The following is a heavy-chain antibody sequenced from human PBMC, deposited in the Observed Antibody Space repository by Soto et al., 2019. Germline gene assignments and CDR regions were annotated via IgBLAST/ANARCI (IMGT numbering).Heavy chain of an antibody. V-gene: IGHV1-2*04. CDR2: INPNSGGT. CDR1: GYTFTGYY. J-gene: IGHJ5*02. D-gene: IGHD5-12*01. CDR3: ARDVRGYSGYDLRGWFDP. Sequence: QMQLVQSGAEVKKPGASVKVSCKASGYTFTGYYMHWVRQAPGQGLEWMGWINPNSGGTNYAQKFQGWVTMTRDTSISTAYMELSRLRSDDTAVYYCARDVRGYSGYDLRGWFDPWGQGTLVTVSS.